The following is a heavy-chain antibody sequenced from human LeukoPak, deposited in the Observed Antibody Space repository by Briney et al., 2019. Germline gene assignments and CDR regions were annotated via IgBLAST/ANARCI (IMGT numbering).Heavy chain of an antibody. CDR3: ARSGSELLWFGESIPYYFDY. V-gene: IGHV4-59*01. CDR2: IYYSGST. CDR1: GGSISSYY. J-gene: IGHJ4*02. Sequence: SETLSLTCTVSGGSISSYYWSWIRQPPAKERDWIGYIYYSGSTNYNPSLKSRVTISVDTSKNQFSLKLRSVTAADTAVYYCARSGSELLWFGESIPYYFDYWGQGTLVTVSS. D-gene: IGHD3-10*01.